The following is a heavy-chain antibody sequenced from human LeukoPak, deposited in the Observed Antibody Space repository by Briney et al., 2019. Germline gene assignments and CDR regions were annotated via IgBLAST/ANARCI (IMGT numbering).Heavy chain of an antibody. D-gene: IGHD2-15*01. Sequence: SVKVSCKASGFTFTSSALQWVRQPRGQRLEGIGGIVLGSGNTNYPQRFQERVTITRNMCTTTANMELSSPRSEDTAAHYCAADTAHYCSGGRCHVGWGQGNLVTVSS. V-gene: IGHV1-58*01. CDR2: IVLGSGNT. CDR3: AADTAHYCSGGRCHVG. J-gene: IGHJ4*02. CDR1: GFTFTSSA.